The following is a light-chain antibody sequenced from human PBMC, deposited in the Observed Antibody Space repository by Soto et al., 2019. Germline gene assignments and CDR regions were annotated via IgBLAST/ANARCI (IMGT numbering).Light chain of an antibody. CDR2: GAS. J-gene: IGKJ1*01. CDR1: QSIGNN. V-gene: IGKV3-15*01. Sequence: EIVLTQSPATLSVSPGERATLSCRASQSIGNNLAWYQQKPGQAPRLLIHGASTRATGIPARYSGSGSRTEFTLTISSLQSEDFAVYYCQQHDTWPRTFGQGTKV. CDR3: QQHDTWPRT.